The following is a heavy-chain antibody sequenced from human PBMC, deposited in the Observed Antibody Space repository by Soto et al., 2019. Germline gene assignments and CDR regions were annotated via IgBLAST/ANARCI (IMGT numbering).Heavy chain of an antibody. CDR3: ARGGVATTPFDY. D-gene: IGHD5-12*01. CDR2: IYYSGST. Sequence: SETLSLTCTVSGGSISSSSYYFFCIRQPPGKGLEWIGSIYYSGSTYYNPSLKSRVTISVDTSKNQFSLKLSSVTAADTAVYYCARGGVATTPFDYWGQGTLVTVS. CDR1: GGSISSSSYY. V-gene: IGHV4-39*01. J-gene: IGHJ4*02.